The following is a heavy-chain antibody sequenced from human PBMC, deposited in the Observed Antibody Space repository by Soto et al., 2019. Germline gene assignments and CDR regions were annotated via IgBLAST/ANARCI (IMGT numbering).Heavy chain of an antibody. Sequence: SETLSLTCTVSGGSISGYYWSWIRQPPGKGLEWIGYISYSGSTNYNLSLKSRVTISVDTSKNQLSLRLTNMDPVDTATYYCAHRPGTGTTRNWFDPWGQGTLVTVSS. J-gene: IGHJ5*02. CDR1: GGSISGYY. D-gene: IGHD1-7*01. CDR2: ISYSGST. V-gene: IGHV4-59*01. CDR3: AHRPGTGTTRNWFDP.